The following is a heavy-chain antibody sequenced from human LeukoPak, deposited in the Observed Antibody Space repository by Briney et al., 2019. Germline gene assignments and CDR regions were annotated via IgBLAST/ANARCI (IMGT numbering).Heavy chain of an antibody. J-gene: IGHJ4*02. D-gene: IGHD3-22*01. CDR3: ARGVYYSDSSGYYFQDYFDS. Sequence: SETLSLTCPVSGDSISSYYWSWIRQPAGKGLEWIGRGYTSGRTNYNPSLKSRISMSFDTSKNQFSLKLTSVTAADTAVYYCARGVYYSDSSGYYFQDYFDSWGQGTPVTVSS. CDR1: GDSISSYY. CDR2: GYTSGRT. V-gene: IGHV4-4*07.